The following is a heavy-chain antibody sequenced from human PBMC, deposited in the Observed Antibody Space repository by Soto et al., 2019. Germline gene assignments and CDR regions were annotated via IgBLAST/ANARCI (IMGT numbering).Heavy chain of an antibody. CDR1: GGSISSSNYY. V-gene: IGHV4-39*01. D-gene: IGHD6-19*01. Sequence: QLQLQESGPGLVKPSETLSLTCTVSGGSISSSNYYWGWIRQPPGKGLEWIGSIYYSGGAYYNPSLKSRVTIPVDTSKNQFSLKLSSVTATDTAVYYWAAPGQQWPFDYWGQGTLVTVSS. CDR3: AAPGQQWPFDY. CDR2: IYYSGGA. J-gene: IGHJ4*02.